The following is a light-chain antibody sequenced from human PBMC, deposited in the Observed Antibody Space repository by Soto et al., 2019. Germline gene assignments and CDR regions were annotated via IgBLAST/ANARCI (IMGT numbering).Light chain of an antibody. CDR2: DVN. J-gene: IGLJ2*01. V-gene: IGLV2-14*03. CDR1: SSDIGGYNY. Sequence: QSALTQPDSVSGSPGQSITISCTGTSSDIGGYNYVCWYQQYPGKAPRLMIYDVNNRPSGVSDRFSGSKSGNTASLTISGLQAEDEAVYYCSSYTSRTNLVVFFGGGTKLTV. CDR3: SSYTSRTNLVVF.